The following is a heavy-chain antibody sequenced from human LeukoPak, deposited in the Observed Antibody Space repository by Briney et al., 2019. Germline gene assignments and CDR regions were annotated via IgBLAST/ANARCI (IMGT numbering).Heavy chain of an antibody. V-gene: IGHV1-2*02. CDR1: GYTFTGYY. J-gene: IGHJ4*02. CDR2: FNPNSGDT. CDR3: AREYYDISGYYLLD. Sequence: GASVKVSCKASGYTFTGYYVHWVRQAPGQGLEWMGWFNPNSGDTNYAKKFEGRVTMTRDTSISTAYMELSRLRSDDTAVYYCAREYYDISGYYLLDWGQGTLVTVSS. D-gene: IGHD3-22*01.